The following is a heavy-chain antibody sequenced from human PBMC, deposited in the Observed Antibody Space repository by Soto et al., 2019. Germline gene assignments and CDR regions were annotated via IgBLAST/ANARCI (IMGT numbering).Heavy chain of an antibody. J-gene: IGHJ5*02. CDR2: IYYSGTT. D-gene: IGHD1-26*01. CDR1: CGSISSSSYY. CDR3: ARQSPDYLGSVGWFDP. V-gene: IGHV4-39*01. Sequence: SETLSLTCTVSCGSISSSSYYWVWIRQPPGKGLEWIGSIYYSGTTYYNPSLKSRVTISVDTSKNQFSLKLRSVTAADTAVYYCARQSPDYLGSVGWFDPWGQGTLVTVSS.